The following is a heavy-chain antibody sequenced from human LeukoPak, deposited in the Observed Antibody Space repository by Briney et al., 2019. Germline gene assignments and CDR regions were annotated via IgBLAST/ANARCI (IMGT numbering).Heavy chain of an antibody. CDR3: AMGAGAFGGVIVNFDY. V-gene: IGHV1-69*13. CDR1: GGTFSSYA. J-gene: IGHJ4*02. Sequence: SVKVSCKASGGTFSSYAISWVRQAPGQGLEWMGGIIPIFGTANYAQKFQGRVTITADESTSTAYMELSSLRSEDTAVYYCAMGAGAFGGVIVNFDYWGQGTLVTVSS. D-gene: IGHD3-16*02. CDR2: IIPIFGTA.